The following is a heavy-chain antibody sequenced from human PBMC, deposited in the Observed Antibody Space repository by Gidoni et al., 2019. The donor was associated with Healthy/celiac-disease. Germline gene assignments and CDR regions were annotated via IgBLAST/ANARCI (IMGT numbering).Heavy chain of an antibody. CDR3: AKDFDDSSGYYLDAFDI. Sequence: EVQLLASGGGLVQPGGSLRLSCAASGFTFSSYAMSWVRQAPGKGLEWVSAISGSGGSTYYADSVKGRFTISRDNSKNTLYLQMNSLRAEDTAVYYCAKDFDDSSGYYLDAFDIWGQGTMVTVSS. CDR1: GFTFSSYA. CDR2: ISGSGGST. D-gene: IGHD3-22*01. V-gene: IGHV3-23*01. J-gene: IGHJ3*02.